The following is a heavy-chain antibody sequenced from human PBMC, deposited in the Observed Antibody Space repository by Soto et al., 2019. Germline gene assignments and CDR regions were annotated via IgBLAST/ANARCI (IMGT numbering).Heavy chain of an antibody. D-gene: IGHD5-18*01. CDR3: ARDLSGDTAMGTFDY. J-gene: IGHJ4*02. V-gene: IGHV1-3*01. CDR2: INAGNGNT. CDR1: GYTFTSYA. Sequence: GASVKVSCKASGYTFTSYAMHWVRQAPGQRLEWMGWINAGNGNTKYSQKFQGRVTITRDTSASTAYMELSSLRSEDTAVYYCARDLSGDTAMGTFDYWGQGTLVTVSS.